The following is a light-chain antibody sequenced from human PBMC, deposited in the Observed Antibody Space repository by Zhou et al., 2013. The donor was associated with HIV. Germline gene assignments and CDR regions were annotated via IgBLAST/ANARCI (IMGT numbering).Light chain of an antibody. V-gene: IGKV3-15*01. Sequence: DIVMTQSPATLSVSPGERATLSCRASESVSTNLAWYQQKPGQAPRLLMYGASTRATGIPARFSGSGAGTEFTLTIGSVQSEDFAVYYCQQRSNWPPTFGGGTKVEI. CDR3: QQRSNWPPT. CDR2: GAS. CDR1: ESVSTN. J-gene: IGKJ4*01.